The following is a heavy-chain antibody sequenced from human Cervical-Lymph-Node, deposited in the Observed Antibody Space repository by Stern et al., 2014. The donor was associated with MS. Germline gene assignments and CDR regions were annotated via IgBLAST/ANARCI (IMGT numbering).Heavy chain of an antibody. D-gene: IGHD3-10*01. CDR2: ILYDGSNK. CDR3: AKDRKTYYYGSGSYYNSYYFDY. V-gene: IGHV3-30*18. J-gene: IGHJ4*02. Sequence: VQLVESGGGVVQPGRSLRLSCVASGFTFTTYGMHWVRQAPGKGLEWVAGILYDGSNKYYADSVKGRFTISRDNSKNTLYLQMSSLRAEDTAVYYCAKDRKTYYYGSGSYYNSYYFDYWGQGTLVTVSS. CDR1: GFTFTTYG.